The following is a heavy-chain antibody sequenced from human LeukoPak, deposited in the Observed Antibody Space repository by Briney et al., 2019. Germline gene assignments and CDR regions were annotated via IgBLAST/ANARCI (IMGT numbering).Heavy chain of an antibody. D-gene: IGHD6-13*01. CDR2: ISYDGSNK. CDR3: ASSSWYY. V-gene: IGHV3-30*04. J-gene: IGHJ4*02. CDR1: GFTFSSYA. Sequence: AGGSLRLSCAASGFTFSSYAMHWVRQAPGKGLEWVAVISYDGSNKYYADSVKGRFTISRDNSKNTLYLQMNSLRAGDTAVYYCASSSWYYWGQGTLVTVSS.